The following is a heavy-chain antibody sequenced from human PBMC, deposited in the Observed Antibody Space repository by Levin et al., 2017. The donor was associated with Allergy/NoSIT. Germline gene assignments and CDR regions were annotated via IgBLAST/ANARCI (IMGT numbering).Heavy chain of an antibody. CDR3: ARLGGYSYAIDY. J-gene: IGHJ4*02. V-gene: IGHV4-38-2*01. CDR1: GYSISSGYY. CDR2: IYHSGST. Sequence: PSETLSLTCAVSGYSISSGYYWGWIRQPPGKGLEWIGSIYHSGSTYYNPSLKSRVTISVDTSKNQFSLKLSSVTAADTAVYYCARLGGYSYAIDYWGQGTLVTVSS. D-gene: IGHD5-18*01.